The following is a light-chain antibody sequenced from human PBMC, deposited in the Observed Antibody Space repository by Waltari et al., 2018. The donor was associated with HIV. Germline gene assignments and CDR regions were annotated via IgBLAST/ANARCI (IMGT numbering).Light chain of an antibody. J-gene: IGLJ2*01. CDR3: QSYDSSLRGVL. CDR1: SSNIGAGYE. Sequence: QSVLTQPPSVSGAPGQRVTISCTGSSSNIGAGYEVHWYQQLPGTAPKVLVDANTNRPSGVPDRFSGSKSGASASLGITGLQAEDEADYYCQSYDSSLRGVLFGGGTKLTVL. CDR2: ANT. V-gene: IGLV1-40*01.